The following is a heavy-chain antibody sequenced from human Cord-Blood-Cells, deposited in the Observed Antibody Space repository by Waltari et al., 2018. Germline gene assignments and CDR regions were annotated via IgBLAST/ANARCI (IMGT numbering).Heavy chain of an antibody. CDR1: GYTFTSYY. D-gene: IGHD2-15*01. Sequence: QVQLVQSGAEVKKPGASVKVSCKASGYTFTSYYMHWVRQAPGQGLEWMGIINPSGGSTSCAQKFQGRVTMTRDTSTSTVYMELSSLRSEDTAVYYCARVYCSGGSCYSFDYWGQGTLVTVSS. V-gene: IGHV1-46*01. CDR2: INPSGGST. CDR3: ARVYCSGGSCYSFDY. J-gene: IGHJ4*02.